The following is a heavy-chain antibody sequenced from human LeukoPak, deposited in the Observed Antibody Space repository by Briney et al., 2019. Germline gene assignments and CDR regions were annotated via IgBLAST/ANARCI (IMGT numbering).Heavy chain of an antibody. J-gene: IGHJ4*02. CDR1: GGSVSNYY. D-gene: IGHD4-17*01. V-gene: IGHV4-59*08. CDR2: IYYSGSI. Sequence: SETLSLTCTVSGGSVSNYYWSWIRQPPGKGLEWIGYIYYSGSINYNPSLKSRVTISVVMSKNQFSLQLSSVTAADTAVYYCARQSRDGDYIAKLFDYWGQGTLVTVSS. CDR3: ARQSRDGDYIAKLFDY.